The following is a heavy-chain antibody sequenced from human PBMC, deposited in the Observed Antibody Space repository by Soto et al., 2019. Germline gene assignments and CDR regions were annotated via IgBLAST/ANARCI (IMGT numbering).Heavy chain of an antibody. Sequence: QVQLQESGPGLVKPSETLSLTCTVSGGSVSSGSYYWGWIRQPPGKGLEWIGYIYHSGSTNYNPSLKSRVTISVDTSKNQFCLSLTSVTAADTAVYYCARLSAAWFDPWGQGTLVTVAS. CDR3: ARLSAAWFDP. CDR2: IYHSGST. J-gene: IGHJ5*02. CDR1: GGSVSSGSYY. V-gene: IGHV4-61*01. D-gene: IGHD6-25*01.